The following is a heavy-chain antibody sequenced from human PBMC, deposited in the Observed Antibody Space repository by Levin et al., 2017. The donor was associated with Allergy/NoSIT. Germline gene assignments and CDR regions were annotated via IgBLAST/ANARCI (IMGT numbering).Heavy chain of an antibody. V-gene: IGHV3-23*01. D-gene: IGHD5-24*01. J-gene: IGHJ4*02. CDR2: ISGSGGST. CDR1: GFTFSSYA. Sequence: GESLKISCAASGFTFSSYAMSWVRQAPGKGLEWVSAISGSGGSTYYADSVKGRFTISRDNSKNTLYLQMNSLRAEDTAVYYCAKDPWAARGGYNVGSLRTSIDYWGQGTLVTVSS. CDR3: AKDPWAARGGYNVGSLRTSIDY.